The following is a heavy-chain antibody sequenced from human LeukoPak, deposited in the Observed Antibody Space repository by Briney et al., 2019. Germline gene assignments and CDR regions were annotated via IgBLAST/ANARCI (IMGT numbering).Heavy chain of an antibody. CDR2: IYYSGST. CDR1: GGSISSSSYY. Sequence: NPSETLSLTCTVSGGSISSSSYYWGWIRQPPGKGLEWIGSIYYSGSTYYNPSLKSRVTISVDTSKNQFSLKLSSVTAADTAVYYCAREYAEVGGYNWFDPWGQGTLVTVSS. J-gene: IGHJ5*02. V-gene: IGHV4-39*07. CDR3: AREYAEVGGYNWFDP. D-gene: IGHD2-8*01.